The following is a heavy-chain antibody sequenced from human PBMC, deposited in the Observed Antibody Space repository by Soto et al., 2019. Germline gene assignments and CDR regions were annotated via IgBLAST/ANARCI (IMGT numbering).Heavy chain of an antibody. D-gene: IGHD3-10*01. CDR3: GTGSMTMARGVQVYYTLDV. Sequence: QVQPVQSGAEVKKPGSSVKVSCKASRGSFSSSAIIWVRQAPGQGLEWMGGIIPRFGTPDYAQKFQGRVTITADESTTTAFMELSSLTPEDTAVYSCGTGSMTMARGVQVYYTLDVWGHGTTVTVSS. J-gene: IGHJ6*02. V-gene: IGHV1-69*01. CDR1: RGSFSSSA. CDR2: IIPRFGTP.